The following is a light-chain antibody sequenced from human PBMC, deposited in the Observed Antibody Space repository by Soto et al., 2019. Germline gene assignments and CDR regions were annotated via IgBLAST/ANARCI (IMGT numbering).Light chain of an antibody. V-gene: IGKV3-20*01. CDR3: HQFDSSLT. CDR1: QSVSTSF. J-gene: IGKJ1*01. CDR2: GTS. Sequence: EIVLTQSPGTLSLSPGDRATLSCRASQSVSTSFLAWYQQTPGQAPRLLIYGTSSRANGIPDRFSGGGSGTAFTLTISRLEPEDFAVYYCHQFDSSLTFGQGTTVEIK.